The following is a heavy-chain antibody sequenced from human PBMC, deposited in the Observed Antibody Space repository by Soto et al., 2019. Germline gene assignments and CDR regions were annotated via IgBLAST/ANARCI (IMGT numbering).Heavy chain of an antibody. D-gene: IGHD6-19*01. V-gene: IGHV1-69*01. CDR1: GGTFSSYA. CDR2: IIPIFGTA. CDR3: ARSAPGYSSGLYQVTNFDY. Sequence: QVQLVQSGAEVKKPGSSVKVSCKASGGTFSSYAISWVRQAPGQGLEWMGGIIPIFGTANYAQKFQGRVTITADESTSTAYMELSSLRSEDTAVYYCARSAPGYSSGLYQVTNFDYWGQGTLVTVSS. J-gene: IGHJ4*02.